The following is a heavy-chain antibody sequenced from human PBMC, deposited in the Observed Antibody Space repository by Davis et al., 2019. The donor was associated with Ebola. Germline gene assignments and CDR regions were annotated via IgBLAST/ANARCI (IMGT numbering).Heavy chain of an antibody. J-gene: IGHJ5*02. CDR2: IVIGSGHT. V-gene: IGHV1-58*02. CDR1: GYPFTAYG. D-gene: IGHD2-2*01. CDR3: AAWVIGYCTTYSCYTSYNWFDP. Sequence: SVKVSCKTSGYPFTAYGISWVRQARGQRLEWIGWIVIGSGHTNYAQKFQERVTITRDMSTNTVYMELNSLRSEDTAVYYCAAWVIGYCTTYSCYTSYNWFDPWGQGSLVTVSS.